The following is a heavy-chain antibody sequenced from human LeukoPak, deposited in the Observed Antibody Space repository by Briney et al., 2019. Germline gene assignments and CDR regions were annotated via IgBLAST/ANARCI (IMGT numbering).Heavy chain of an antibody. CDR3: AKYTSGTSYRGLDQ. V-gene: IGHV3-23*01. D-gene: IGHD3-10*01. Sequence: HPGESLRLSCGASGLTVSSYAMSWVRHAPGKGLEWVSTIIGSAVNTYYADSVKGRFTISRDDSKNTVYLQMNSLRAEDTGVYSCAKYTSGTSYRGLDQWGQGTLVTVSS. CDR2: IIGSAVNT. CDR1: GLTVSSYA. J-gene: IGHJ4*02.